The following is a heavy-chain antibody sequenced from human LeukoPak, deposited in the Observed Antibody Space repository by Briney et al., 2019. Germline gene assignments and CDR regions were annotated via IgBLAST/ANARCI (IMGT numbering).Heavy chain of an antibody. J-gene: IGHJ4*02. V-gene: IGHV3-53*01. CDR3: ARVRSGSGWYFFDY. D-gene: IGHD6-19*01. CDR1: GITVSSNS. CDR2: FYSDGST. Sequence: PGGSLRLSCAASGITVSSNSMTWVHQAPGKGLKWVSIFYSDGSTNYADSVKGRFTLSRDNSKNTLYLQMNSLRADDTAVYYCARVRSGSGWYFFDYWGQGTLVTVSS.